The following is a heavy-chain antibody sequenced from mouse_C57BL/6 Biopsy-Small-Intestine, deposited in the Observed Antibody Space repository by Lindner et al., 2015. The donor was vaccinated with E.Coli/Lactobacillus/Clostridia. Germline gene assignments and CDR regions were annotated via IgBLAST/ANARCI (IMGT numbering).Heavy chain of an antibody. CDR2: IFPGSGST. Sequence: VQLQESGPELVKPGASVKISCKASGYSFTDYWMTWVKQRPGQGLEWIGGIFPGSGSTNYNEKFKSKATLTVDTSSSTAYLQLSSLASEDSAVYYCAREPFYYSYYAYAMDSWGQGTSVTVSS. CDR3: AREPFYYSYYAYAMDS. J-gene: IGHJ4*01. V-gene: IGHV1-55*01. D-gene: IGHD2-12*01. CDR1: GYSFTDYW.